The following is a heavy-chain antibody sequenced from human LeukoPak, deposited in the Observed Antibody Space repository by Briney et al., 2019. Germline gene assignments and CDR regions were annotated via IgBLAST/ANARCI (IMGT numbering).Heavy chain of an antibody. J-gene: IGHJ4*02. D-gene: IGHD3-3*01. Sequence: GGSLRLSCAASAFTFSNYDMNWVRQAPGKGLEWVSSISSSSSYIYYADSVKGRFTISRDNAKNSLYLQMNSLRAEDTAVYFCARGLRITIFGSDYWGQGTLVTVSS. V-gene: IGHV3-21*01. CDR2: ISSSSSYI. CDR3: ARGLRITIFGSDY. CDR1: AFTFSNYD.